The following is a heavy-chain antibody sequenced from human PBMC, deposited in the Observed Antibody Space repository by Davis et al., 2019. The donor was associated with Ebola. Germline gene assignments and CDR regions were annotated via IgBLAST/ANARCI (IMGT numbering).Heavy chain of an antibody. J-gene: IGHJ4*02. CDR3: ARAHELYFGGSYDV. D-gene: IGHD4-23*01. Sequence: PGGSLRLSCAASGFTFNSYWMNWVRQVPGKGLVWVSRIDTSGTTTAYADSVKGRFTISRDNAKNTVYLQMNSLRAEDTAVYYCARAHELYFGGSYDVWGQGTLVTVSS. CDR2: IDTSGTTT. V-gene: IGHV3-74*01. CDR1: GFTFNSYW.